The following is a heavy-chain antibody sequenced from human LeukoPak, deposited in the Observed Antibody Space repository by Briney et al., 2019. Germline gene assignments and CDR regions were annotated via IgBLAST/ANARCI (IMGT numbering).Heavy chain of an antibody. D-gene: IGHD3-10*01. J-gene: IGHJ6*02. V-gene: IGHV4-4*02. CDR2: IYHSGST. Sequence: PSGTLSLTCDVSGDSISGSNWWNWVRQPPGKGLEWIGGIYHSGSTNYNPSLKSRVTMSVDKSKNQFSLKLSSVTAADTAVYYCAGLLLWFGEPRMDVWGQGTTVTVSS. CDR3: AGLLLWFGEPRMDV. CDR1: GDSISGSNW.